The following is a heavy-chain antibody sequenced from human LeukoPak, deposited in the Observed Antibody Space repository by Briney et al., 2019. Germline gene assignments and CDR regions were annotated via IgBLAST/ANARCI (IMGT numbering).Heavy chain of an antibody. Sequence: SETLSLTCAVYGGSFSGYYWSWIRQPPGKGLEWIGEINHSGSTNYNPSLKSRVTISVDTSKHQFSLKLSSVTAADTAVYYCARASVSSTSPMIDYWGQGTLVTVSS. V-gene: IGHV4-34*01. CDR2: INHSGST. D-gene: IGHD2-2*01. CDR1: GGSFSGYY. J-gene: IGHJ4*02. CDR3: ARASVSSTSPMIDY.